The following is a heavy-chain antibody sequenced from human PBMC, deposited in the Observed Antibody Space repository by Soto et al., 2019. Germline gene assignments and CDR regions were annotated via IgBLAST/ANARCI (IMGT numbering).Heavy chain of an antibody. CDR3: SRPSYYYILTGGDYRDQH. CDR1: GGSFSGYY. J-gene: IGHJ4*01. D-gene: IGHD3-9*01. Sequence: PSDSLSLTGAVCGGSFSGYYWSWILQPPGKGQECIGEINHSGSTNYNPSLKSRVTISVDTSKNQFSLKLSSVTAADTAVYYCSRPSYYYILTGGDYRDQHWGHGT. CDR2: INHSGST. V-gene: IGHV4-34*01.